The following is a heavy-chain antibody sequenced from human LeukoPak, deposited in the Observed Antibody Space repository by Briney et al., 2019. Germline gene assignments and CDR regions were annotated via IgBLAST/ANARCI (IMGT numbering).Heavy chain of an antibody. V-gene: IGHV3-21*01. Sequence: GGSLRLSCAASGFTFSSYRINWVRQAPGKGLEWVSSISSSSSYIYYADSVKGRFTISRDNAKNSLYLQMNSLRAEDTAVYFCARDNRDWAFDYWGQGTLVTVSS. J-gene: IGHJ4*02. D-gene: IGHD2-21*02. CDR2: ISSSSSYI. CDR3: ARDNRDWAFDY. CDR1: GFTFSSYR.